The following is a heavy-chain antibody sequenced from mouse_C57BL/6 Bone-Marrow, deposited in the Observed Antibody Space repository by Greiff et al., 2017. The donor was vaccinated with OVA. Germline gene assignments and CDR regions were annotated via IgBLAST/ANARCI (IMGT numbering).Heavy chain of an antibody. J-gene: IGHJ2*01. CDR1: GYTFTSYW. V-gene: IGHV1-50*01. CDR2: IDPSDSYT. Sequence: QVQLQQPGAELVKPGASVKLSCKASGYTFTSYWMQWVKQRPGQGLEWIGEIDPSDSYTNYNQKCKGKATLTVDTSSSTAYMQLSSLTSEDSAVYYCAREELGRDFDYWGQGTTLTVSS. D-gene: IGHD4-1*01. CDR3: AREELGRDFDY.